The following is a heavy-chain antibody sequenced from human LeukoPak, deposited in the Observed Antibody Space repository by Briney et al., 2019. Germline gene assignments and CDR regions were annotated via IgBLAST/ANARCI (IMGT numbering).Heavy chain of an antibody. CDR3: ARNGSDSSGPDAFDI. V-gene: IGHV3-48*01. D-gene: IGHD3-22*01. CDR2: ISSSSSTI. CDR1: GFTFTSYS. Sequence: PGGSLRLSCAASGFTFTSYSMNWVRQAPGKGLEWVSYISSSSSTIYYTDSVKGRFTISRDNAKNSLYLQMNSLRAEDTAVYYCARNGSDSSGPDAFDIWGQGTMVTVSS. J-gene: IGHJ3*02.